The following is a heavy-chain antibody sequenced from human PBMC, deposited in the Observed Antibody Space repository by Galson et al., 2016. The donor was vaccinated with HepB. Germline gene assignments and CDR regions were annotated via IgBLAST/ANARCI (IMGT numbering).Heavy chain of an antibody. CDR2: IYYSGST. V-gene: IGHV4-31*03. CDR3: ARAPEWFRANWFDP. Sequence: TLSLTCTVSGGSINSGGYYWSWIRQHPGKGLEWIGYIYYSGSTYYNPSLKSRVTISVDTSKNQFSLRLSSVTAADTAVYYCARAPEWFRANWFDPWGQGTLVTVSS. CDR1: GGSINSGGYY. D-gene: IGHD3-10*01. J-gene: IGHJ5*02.